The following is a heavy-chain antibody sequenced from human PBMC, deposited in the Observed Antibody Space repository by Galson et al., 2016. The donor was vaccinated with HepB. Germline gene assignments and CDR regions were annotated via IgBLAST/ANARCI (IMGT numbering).Heavy chain of an antibody. CDR2: INPNSGAT. CDR1: GYAFNGYH. D-gene: IGHD7-27*01. V-gene: IGHV1-2*04. Sequence: SVKVSCKAPGYAFNGYHIHWLRQAPGQGLEWMGCINPNSGATNYAQKFQSWVTMTRDTSINTAYVELKRLRSDDTAMYYCARGQNWGSSPAYWGQGTRITVSS. CDR3: ARGQNWGSSPAY. J-gene: IGHJ4*02.